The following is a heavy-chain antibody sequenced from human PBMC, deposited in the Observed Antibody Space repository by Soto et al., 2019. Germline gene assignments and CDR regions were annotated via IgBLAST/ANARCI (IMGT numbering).Heavy chain of an antibody. CDR3: ASRSSFRSYGYYYGMDV. CDR1: GFTFSSYA. V-gene: IGHV3-48*02. D-gene: IGHD3-10*01. CDR2: ISASGGTI. J-gene: IGHJ6*02. Sequence: GGSLRLSCAASGFTFSSYAMRWVRQAPGKGLEWVSDISASGGTIYYAESVKGRFTISRDNAKNSLYLQMNSLRDEDTAVYYCASRSSFRSYGYYYGMDVWGQGTTVTVSS.